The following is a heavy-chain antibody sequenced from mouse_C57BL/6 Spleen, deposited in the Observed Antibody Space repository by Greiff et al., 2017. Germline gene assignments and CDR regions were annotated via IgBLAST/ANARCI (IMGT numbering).Heavy chain of an antibody. V-gene: IGHV1-69*01. Sequence: QVQLQQPGAELVMPGASVKLSCKASGYTFTSYWMHWVKQRPGQGLEWIGEIDPSDSYTNYNQKFKGKSTLTVDKSSSTAYMQLSSLTSEDSAVYYCARSRSNYEGYFDYWGQGTTLTVSS. CDR3: ARSRSNYEGYFDY. CDR1: GYTFTSYW. CDR2: IDPSDSYT. J-gene: IGHJ2*01. D-gene: IGHD2-5*01.